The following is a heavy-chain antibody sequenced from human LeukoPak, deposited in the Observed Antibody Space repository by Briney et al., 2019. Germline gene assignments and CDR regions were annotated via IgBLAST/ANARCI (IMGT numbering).Heavy chain of an antibody. CDR1: GFTVSSNY. Sequence: GGSLRLSCAASGFTVSSNYMSWVRQAPGKGLEWVSIIHSGGSTFYADSVKGRFTISRDDSKNTLHLQMNSLRAEDTAVYYCARALFFDYWGQGTLVTVSS. CDR2: IHSGGST. CDR3: ARALFFDY. J-gene: IGHJ4*02. V-gene: IGHV3-53*01. D-gene: IGHD2-21*01.